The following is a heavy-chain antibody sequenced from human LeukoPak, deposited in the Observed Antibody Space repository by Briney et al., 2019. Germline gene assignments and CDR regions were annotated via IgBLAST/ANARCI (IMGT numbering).Heavy chain of an antibody. CDR2: IYYSGST. Sequence: SETLSLTCTVSGGSISSGGYYWSWIRQHPGKGLEWIGYIYYSGSTYYNPSLKSRVTISVDTSKNQFSLKLSSVTAADNAVYYCARGTAKLVGYYYYYYMDVWGKGTTVTVSS. D-gene: IGHD2-21*01. CDR1: GGSISSGGYY. J-gene: IGHJ6*03. CDR3: ARGTAKLVGYYYYYYMDV. V-gene: IGHV4-31*03.